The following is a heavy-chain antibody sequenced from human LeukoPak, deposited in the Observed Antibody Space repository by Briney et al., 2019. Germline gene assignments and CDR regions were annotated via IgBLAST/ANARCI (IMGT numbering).Heavy chain of an antibody. V-gene: IGHV3-49*03. CDR1: GFTFSDFA. D-gene: IGHD4-17*01. J-gene: IGHJ5*01. Sequence: GGSLRLSCTASGFTFSDFAMSWFRQGPGKGLEWVSFIRSKADAGTTEYAASVKDRFRIARDDFKSVVYLEMNSLKIEDTGMYYCSRDGDYPPDWFDSWGQGTLVTVSS. CDR2: IRSKADAGTT. CDR3: SRDGDYPPDWFDS.